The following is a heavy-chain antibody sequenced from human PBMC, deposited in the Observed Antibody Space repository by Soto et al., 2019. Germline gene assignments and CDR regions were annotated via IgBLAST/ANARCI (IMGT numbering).Heavy chain of an antibody. J-gene: IGHJ6*02. CDR1: GFIFTNYW. CDR3: ARHGGLGYCSGGSCYPRGAYYYYGMDV. V-gene: IGHV5-51*01. CDR2: IYPADSNV. Sequence: PGESLKISCKGSGFIFTNYWIGWVRQMPGKGLEWMGIIYPADSNVRYSPSFQGQVTISVDKSISTAYLQWSSLKASDTAMYYCARHGGLGYCSGGSCYPRGAYYYYGMDVWGQGTTVTVSS. D-gene: IGHD2-15*01.